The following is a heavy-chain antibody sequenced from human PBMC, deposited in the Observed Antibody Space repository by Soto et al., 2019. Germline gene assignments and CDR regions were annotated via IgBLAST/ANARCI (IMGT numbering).Heavy chain of an antibody. CDR1: GGSISSSSYY. CDR3: ARHSDTRAFTPDAFDI. J-gene: IGHJ3*02. CDR2: IYYSGST. V-gene: IGHV4-39*01. Sequence: SETLSLTCTVSGGSISSSSYYWGWIRQPPGKGLEWIGSIYYSGSTYYNPSLKSRVTISVDTSKNQFSLKQSSVTAADTAVYYCARHSDTRAFTPDAFDIWGPGTMVTVSS. D-gene: IGHD5-18*01.